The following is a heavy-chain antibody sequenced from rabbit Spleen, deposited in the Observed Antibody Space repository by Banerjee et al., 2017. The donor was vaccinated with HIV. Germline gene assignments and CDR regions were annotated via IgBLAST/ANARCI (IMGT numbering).Heavy chain of an antibody. D-gene: IGHD8-1*01. CDR3: ARDTGSSFSSYGMDL. CDR1: GFSFTSSDY. CDR2: IVGSSSGFT. V-gene: IGHV1S40*01. Sequence: QSLEESGGDLVKPGASLTLTCTASGFSFTSSDYMCWVRQAPGKGLEWISCIVGSSSGFTYSATWAKGRFTCSKTSSTTVTLQMTSLTAADTATYFCARDTGSSFSSYGMDLWGPGTLVTVS. J-gene: IGHJ6*01.